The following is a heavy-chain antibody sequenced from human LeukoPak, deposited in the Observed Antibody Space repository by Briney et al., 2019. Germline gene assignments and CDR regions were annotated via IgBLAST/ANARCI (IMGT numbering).Heavy chain of an antibody. J-gene: IGHJ4*02. D-gene: IGHD6-13*01. CDR3: ARDGSSWFY. Sequence: ASVKVSCKASGYTFTNYDISWVRQAPGQRLEWMGWISPYNGNTNYAQKLQGRVTMTTDTSTSTAYMELWSLRSDDTAMYYCARDGSSWFYWGQGTLVTVSS. CDR2: ISPYNGNT. V-gene: IGHV1-18*01. CDR1: GYTFTNYD.